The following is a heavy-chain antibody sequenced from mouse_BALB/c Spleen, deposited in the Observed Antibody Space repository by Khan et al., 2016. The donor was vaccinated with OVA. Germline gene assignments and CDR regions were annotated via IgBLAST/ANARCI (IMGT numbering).Heavy chain of an antibody. D-gene: IGHD1-1*01. CDR1: GYSITTDYA. V-gene: IGHV3-2*02. CDR2: ISYSGNT. CDR3: ARIYGGDFDY. J-gene: IGHJ2*01. Sequence: EVELVESGPGLVKPSQSLSLTCTVTGYSITTDYAWNWIRQFPGSKLEWMGHISYSGNTKYNPSLKSRTSITRDTSKNQFFLQLKSVTTEDTARYYCARIYGGDFDYWGQGTTLTVSS.